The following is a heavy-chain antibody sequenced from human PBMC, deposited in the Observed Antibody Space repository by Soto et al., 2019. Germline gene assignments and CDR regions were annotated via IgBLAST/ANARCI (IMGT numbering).Heavy chain of an antibody. D-gene: IGHD3-10*01. V-gene: IGHV4-34*01. CDR3: ARGMTGIIRGWFDP. CDR2: INHSGST. CDR1: GGSFRGYY. Sequence: LYLTCAVYGGSFRGYYWSWIRQPPGKGLEWIGEINHSGSTNYNPSLKSRVTISVDTSKNQFSLKLSSVTAADTAVYYCARGMTGIIRGWFDPWGQGTLVTVSS. J-gene: IGHJ5*02.